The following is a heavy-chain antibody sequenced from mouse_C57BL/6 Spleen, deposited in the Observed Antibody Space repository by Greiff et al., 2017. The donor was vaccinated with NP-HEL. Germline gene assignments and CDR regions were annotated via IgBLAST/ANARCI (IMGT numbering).Heavy chain of an antibody. Sequence: QLQQSGAELVKPGASVKLSCKASGYTFTSYWMHWVKQRPGRGLEWIGRIDPNSGGTKYNEKFKSKATLTVDKPSSTAYMQLSSLTSEDSAVYYCARRGLGYDVYYFGYWGQGTTLTVSS. J-gene: IGHJ2*01. D-gene: IGHD2-2*01. V-gene: IGHV1-72*01. CDR1: GYTFTSYW. CDR2: IDPNSGGT. CDR3: ARRGLGYDVYYFGY.